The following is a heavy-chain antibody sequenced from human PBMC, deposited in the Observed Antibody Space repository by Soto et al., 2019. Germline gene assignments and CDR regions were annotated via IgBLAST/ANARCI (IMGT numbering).Heavy chain of an antibody. Sequence: SVKVSCKASGGTFSSYAISWVRHAPGQGLEWMGGIIPIFGTANYAQKFQGRVTFTADESTRTAYMELSSLRSEDTAVYSCARGGITMVRGAADNYYYFYGTGIWGQGTTVTVSS. CDR2: IIPIFGTA. V-gene: IGHV1-69*13. CDR3: ARGGITMVRGAADNYYYFYGTGI. J-gene: IGHJ6*02. CDR1: GGTFSSYA. D-gene: IGHD3-10*01.